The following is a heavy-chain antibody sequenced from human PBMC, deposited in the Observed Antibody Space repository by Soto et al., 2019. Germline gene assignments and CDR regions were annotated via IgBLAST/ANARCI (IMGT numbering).Heavy chain of an antibody. J-gene: IGHJ6*03. CDR1: GFTFSSYA. CDR2: ISGGGGST. D-gene: IGHD3-10*01. V-gene: IGHV3-23*01. Sequence: GGSLRLSCAASGFTFSSYAMSWVRQAPGSGLEWVSAISGGGGSTYYADSVKGRLTISRDNSNNTLYLQMNSLRAEDTAVYYCAKLGGSQSYYYYYYYMAVWGKGTTVTVSS. CDR3: AKLGGSQSYYYYYYYMAV.